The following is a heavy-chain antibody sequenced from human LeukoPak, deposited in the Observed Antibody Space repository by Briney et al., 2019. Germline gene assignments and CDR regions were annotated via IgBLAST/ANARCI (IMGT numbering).Heavy chain of an antibody. V-gene: IGHV4-59*08. CDR3: ARHRGAYSSTELLLYYHYYMDV. Sequence: SETLSLTCTVSGGSISSYYWSWIRQPPGKGLEWIGYIYYSGSTNYNPSLKSRVTISVDTSKNQFSLKLSSVTAADTAVYYCARHRGAYSSTELLLYYHYYMDVWGKGTTVTVSS. D-gene: IGHD6-13*01. J-gene: IGHJ6*03. CDR1: GGSISSYY. CDR2: IYYSGST.